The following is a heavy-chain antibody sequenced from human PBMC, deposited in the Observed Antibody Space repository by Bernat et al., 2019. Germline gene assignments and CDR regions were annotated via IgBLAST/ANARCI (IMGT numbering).Heavy chain of an antibody. Sequence: EVQLVETGGGLIQPGGSLRLSCAASGFTVSSNYMSWVRQAPGKGLEWVSVIYSGGSTYYADSVKGRFTISRDNSKNTLYLQMNSLRAEDTAVYYCAREGISGWYGYDNWFDPWGQGTLVTVSS. CDR3: AREGISGWYGYDNWFDP. J-gene: IGHJ5*02. V-gene: IGHV3-53*02. CDR2: IYSGGST. D-gene: IGHD6-19*01. CDR1: GFTVSSNY.